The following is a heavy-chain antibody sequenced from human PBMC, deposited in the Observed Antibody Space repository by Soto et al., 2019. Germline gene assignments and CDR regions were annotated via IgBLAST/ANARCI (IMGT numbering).Heavy chain of an antibody. D-gene: IGHD3-3*01. CDR1: GFTFSSYA. CDR3: AKDPPTIFGVVISHYYMDV. V-gene: IGHV3-23*01. J-gene: IGHJ6*03. CDR2: ISGSGGST. Sequence: PGGSLRLSCAASGFTFSSYAMSWVRQAPGKGLEWVSAISGSGGSTYYADSVKGRFTISRDNSKNTLYLQMNSLRAEDTAVYYCAKDPPTIFGVVISHYYMDVWGKGTTVTVSS.